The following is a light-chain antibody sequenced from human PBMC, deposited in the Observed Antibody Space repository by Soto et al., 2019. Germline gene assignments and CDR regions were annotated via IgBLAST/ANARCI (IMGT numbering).Light chain of an antibody. CDR2: GAS. CDR3: QQHGTSPIT. V-gene: IGKV3-20*01. J-gene: IGKJ5*01. Sequence: EIVLTQSPYTLSLSPGERATISCRASQTVIHNHLAWHQQKPGQTPRLLVYGASSRATGIPDRFSGSGSGTDFTLTISRLEPEDFAVYYCQQHGTSPITFGQGTRLEIK. CDR1: QTVIHNH.